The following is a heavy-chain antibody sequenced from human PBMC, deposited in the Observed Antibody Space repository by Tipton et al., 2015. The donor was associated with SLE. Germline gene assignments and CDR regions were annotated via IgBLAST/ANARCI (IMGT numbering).Heavy chain of an antibody. J-gene: IGHJ4*02. Sequence: SLRLSCTASGFTFGDYAMSWVRQAPGKGLEWVGFIRSKAYGGTTEYAASVKGRFTISRDDSKSIAYLQMNILKTEDTAVYYCTSDLRYFGSGSLGYYFDYWGQGTLVPVSS. V-gene: IGHV3-49*04. CDR1: GFTFGDYA. D-gene: IGHD3-10*01. CDR2: IRSKAYGGTT. CDR3: TSDLRYFGSGSLGYYFDY.